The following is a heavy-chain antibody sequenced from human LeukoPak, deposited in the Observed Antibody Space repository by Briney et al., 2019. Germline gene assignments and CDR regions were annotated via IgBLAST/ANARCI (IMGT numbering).Heavy chain of an antibody. J-gene: IGHJ2*01. CDR2: IYTSGST. D-gene: IGHD4-17*01. Sequence: SQTLSLTCTVSGGSISSSSYYWSWIRQPAGKGLEWIGRIYTSGSTNYNPSLKSRVTISVDTSKNQFSLKLSSVTAADTAVYYCAREPLMTTVTTGWYFDLWGRGTLVTVSS. CDR3: AREPLMTTVTTGWYFDL. CDR1: GGSISSSSYY. V-gene: IGHV4-61*02.